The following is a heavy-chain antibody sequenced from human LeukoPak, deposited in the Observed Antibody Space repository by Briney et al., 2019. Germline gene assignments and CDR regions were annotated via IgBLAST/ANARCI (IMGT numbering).Heavy chain of an antibody. Sequence: GGSLRLSCAASGFTFTSYSMNWVRQAPGKGLEWVSYISSGSSTIYYADSVKGRFTISRDNAKNSLYLQMNSLRAEDTAVYYCARDPVVAATGHYYYYMDVWGKGTTVTVSS. CDR1: GFTFTSYS. V-gene: IGHV3-48*01. CDR3: ARDPVVAATGHYYYYMDV. CDR2: ISSGSSTI. J-gene: IGHJ6*03. D-gene: IGHD2-15*01.